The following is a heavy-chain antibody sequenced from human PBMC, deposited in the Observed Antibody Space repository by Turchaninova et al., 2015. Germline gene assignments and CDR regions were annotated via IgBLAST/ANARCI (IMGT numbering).Heavy chain of an antibody. CDR3: AGQRSGFLSVVSLDF. D-gene: IGHD2-21*01. J-gene: IGHJ4*02. Sequence: EVQLVQSGTAVKKPGESVKIACKTSGYSFSRYWIVWVRPTPEKGLECMGGAYPGHSAAHYHPSFQVPVPLLLNVSPPTPVLQWTVLKASDTALLFCAGQRSGFLSVVSLDFWGQGTLVSVSS. CDR2: AYPGHSAA. V-gene: IGHV5-51*01. CDR1: GYSFSRYW.